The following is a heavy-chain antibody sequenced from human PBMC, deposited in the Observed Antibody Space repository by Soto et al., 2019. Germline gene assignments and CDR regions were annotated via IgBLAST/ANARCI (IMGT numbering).Heavy chain of an antibody. J-gene: IGHJ4*02. CDR2: IFYSGHL. D-gene: IGHD1-26*01. CDR3: AREGGGYRFDY. CDR1: GTSFGTYY. V-gene: IGHV4-59*01. Sequence: QVRLQESGPGLVKPSETLSLTCAVSGTSFGTYYWSWIRQPPGKGLEWIGYIFYSGHLKYNPSLKGRLNVAVDPCKIQLSVRLTSVTAADTSVYYCAREGGGYRFDYWGQGALVTVSS.